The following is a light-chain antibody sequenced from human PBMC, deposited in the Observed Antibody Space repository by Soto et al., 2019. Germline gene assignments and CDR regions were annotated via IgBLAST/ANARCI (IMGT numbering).Light chain of an antibody. CDR3: IAYTNTGARV. CDR1: SSDIGDNKF. V-gene: IGLV2-14*01. CDR2: EVS. J-gene: IGLJ1*01. Sequence: QSSLTHPASLSGSPGQSITISCTGTSSDIGDNKFVSWYQQYPGRAPKVIIYEVSNRPSEVSVRFSGSKSGNTASLTVSGLRAEDEADYYCIAYTNTGARVFGTGTKVTVL.